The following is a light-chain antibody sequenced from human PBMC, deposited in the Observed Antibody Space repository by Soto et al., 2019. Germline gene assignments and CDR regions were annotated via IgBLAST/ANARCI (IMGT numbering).Light chain of an antibody. Sequence: DIQMTQSPSTLSASVGDRVTITCRASQRISSWLAWYQQKPGKAPKLLIYKASSLESGVPSRFSASGSGTDFTLTISSLQPDDFATYYCQQYNSYSPETFGQGTKVEIK. V-gene: IGKV1-5*03. J-gene: IGKJ1*01. CDR3: QQYNSYSPET. CDR2: KAS. CDR1: QRISSW.